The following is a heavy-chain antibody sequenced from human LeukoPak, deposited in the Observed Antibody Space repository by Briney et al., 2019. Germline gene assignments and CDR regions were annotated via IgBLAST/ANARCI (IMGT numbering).Heavy chain of an antibody. Sequence: PGGSLRLSCAASGFTFSSYWMNWARQAPGKGLEWVSAIGSGTYYADSVKGRFTISRDNSKNTLYLQMNSLRAEDTAVYYCAKVLAYYFDYWGQGTLVTVSS. CDR1: GFTFSSYW. V-gene: IGHV3-23*01. J-gene: IGHJ4*02. CDR3: AKVLAYYFDY. CDR2: IGSGT.